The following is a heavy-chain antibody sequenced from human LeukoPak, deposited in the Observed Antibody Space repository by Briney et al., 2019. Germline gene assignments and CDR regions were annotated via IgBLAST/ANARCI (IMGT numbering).Heavy chain of an antibody. CDR3: ARRFYDSSGYYPTFDY. CDR2: VNQSGST. V-gene: IGHV4-34*01. J-gene: IGHJ4*02. D-gene: IGHD3-22*01. Sequence: SETLSLTCAVYGGSFSGYYWSWIRQPPGKGLEWIGEVNQSGSTNYNPSLKSRVTISVDTSKNQFSLKLSSVTAADTAVYYCARRFYDSSGYYPTFDYWGQGTLVTVSS. CDR1: GGSFSGYY.